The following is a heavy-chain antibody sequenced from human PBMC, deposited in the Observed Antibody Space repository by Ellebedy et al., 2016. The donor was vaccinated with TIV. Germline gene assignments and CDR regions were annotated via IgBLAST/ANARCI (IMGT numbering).Heavy chain of an antibody. CDR3: ANIWYGRSVDAFDI. J-gene: IGHJ3*02. Sequence: GGSLRLXXAASGFTFNSYAMSWVRQASGKGLEWVGRIRSKANSYATAYAASVKGRFIISRDDSKNTAYLQMNSLKTEDTAVYYCANIWYGRSVDAFDIWGQGTMVTVSS. V-gene: IGHV3-73*01. CDR1: GFTFNSYA. CDR2: IRSKANSYAT. D-gene: IGHD2/OR15-2a*01.